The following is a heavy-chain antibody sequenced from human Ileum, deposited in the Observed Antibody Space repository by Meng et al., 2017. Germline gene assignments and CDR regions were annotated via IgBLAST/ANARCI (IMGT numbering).Heavy chain of an antibody. CDR2: INIGGSDT. CDR3: ARGRGWYAYDAFDI. J-gene: IGHJ3*02. V-gene: IGHV3-74*01. Sequence: GGSLRLSCAGSGFSFSDHWMHWVRQVPGKGLVWVSRINIGGSDTNYADSVKGRFTISRDNAKSTLYLQMNSLTAEDTALYYCARGRGWYAYDAFDIWGQGTVVTVSS. CDR1: GFSFSDHW. D-gene: IGHD6-19*01.